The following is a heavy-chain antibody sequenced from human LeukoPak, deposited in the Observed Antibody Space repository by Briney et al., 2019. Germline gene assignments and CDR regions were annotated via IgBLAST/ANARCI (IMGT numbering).Heavy chain of an antibody. J-gene: IGHJ3*02. CDR3: ARRNDYNDYGAFDI. V-gene: IGHV4-39*01. CDR2: IYYTGNT. CDR1: GVSISSSYSY. Sequence: PSETLSLTCTVSGVSISSSYSYWGWIRQPPGMGLEWIGSIYYTGNTYYNASLKSQVSISIDTSKNQFSLKLTSVTAADTAVYYCARRNDYNDYGAFDIWGQGTMATVSS. D-gene: IGHD4-11*01.